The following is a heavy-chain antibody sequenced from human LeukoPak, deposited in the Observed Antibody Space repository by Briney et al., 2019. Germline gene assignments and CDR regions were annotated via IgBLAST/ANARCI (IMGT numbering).Heavy chain of an antibody. CDR2: FYPEDGET. V-gene: IGHV1-24*01. D-gene: IGHD3-22*01. Sequence: ASVKVSCKVSGYTLTELSMHWVRQAPGKGLEWMGGFYPEDGETIYAQKFQGRVTMTEDTSTDTAYMELSSLRSEDTAVYYCATGNEGYYDSSGYYYFYWGQGTLVTVSS. CDR1: GYTLTELS. J-gene: IGHJ4*02. CDR3: ATGNEGYYDSSGYYYFY.